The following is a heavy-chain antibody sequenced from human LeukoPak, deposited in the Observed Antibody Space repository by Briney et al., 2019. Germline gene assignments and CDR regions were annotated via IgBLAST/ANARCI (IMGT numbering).Heavy chain of an antibody. Sequence: GGSLRLSCAASGFTFSSYAMSWVRQAPGKGLEWVSAISGSGGSTYYADSVKGRFTISRDNSKNTLYLQMNSLRAEDTAVYYCARLYTNDDAFDVWGQGTMVAVSS. V-gene: IGHV3-23*01. CDR2: ISGSGGST. J-gene: IGHJ3*01. CDR3: ARLYTNDDAFDV. D-gene: IGHD2-2*02. CDR1: GFTFSSYA.